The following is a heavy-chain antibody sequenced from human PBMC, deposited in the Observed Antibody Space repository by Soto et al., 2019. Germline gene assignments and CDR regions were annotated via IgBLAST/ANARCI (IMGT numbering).Heavy chain of an antibody. CDR1: GFTFTSSA. V-gene: IGHV1-58*01. Sequence: GASVKGSCKASGFTFTSSAFQWGRQARGQRLEWIGWIAVGSGYTNYAQRFQDRVTLTRDMSTATTYMELSRLTSEDTAIYYCAADATAWQQMVPSDYWGQGTLVT. CDR3: AADATAWQQMVPSDY. J-gene: IGHJ4*02. CDR2: IAVGSGYT. D-gene: IGHD2-8*01.